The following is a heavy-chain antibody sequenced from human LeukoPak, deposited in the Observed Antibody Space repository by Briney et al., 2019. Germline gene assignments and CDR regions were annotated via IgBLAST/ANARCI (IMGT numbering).Heavy chain of an antibody. CDR1: GYTFTSYG. CDR2: ISAYNGNT. V-gene: IGHV1-18*01. D-gene: IGHD3-9*01. J-gene: IGHJ6*02. CDR3: AREGDFDWSLTNYGMDV. Sequence: GASVKVSCKASGYTFTSYGISWVRQAPGQGLEWMGWISAYNGNTNYAQKLQGRVTMTTDTSTSTAYMELRSLRSDDTAVYYCAREGDFDWSLTNYGMDVWGQGTTVTVSS.